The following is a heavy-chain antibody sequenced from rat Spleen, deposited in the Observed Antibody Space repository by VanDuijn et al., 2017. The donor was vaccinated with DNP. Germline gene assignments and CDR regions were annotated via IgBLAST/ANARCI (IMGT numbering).Heavy chain of an antibody. Sequence: EVQLVGSGGGLVQPGRSLKLSCAASGFTFSDYNMVWVRQAPKKGLEWVATISYDGSSTYYRDSVKGRFTISRDNAKSTLYLQMDSLRSEDTATYYCARPDYWGQGVMVTVSS. CDR3: ARPDY. CDR2: ISYDGSST. CDR1: GFTFSDYN. J-gene: IGHJ2*01. V-gene: IGHV5-7*01.